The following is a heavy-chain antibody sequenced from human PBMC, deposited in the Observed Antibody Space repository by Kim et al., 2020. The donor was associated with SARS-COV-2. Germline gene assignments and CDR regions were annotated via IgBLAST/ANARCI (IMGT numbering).Heavy chain of an antibody. CDR3: AKDSSGWYVEFDY. J-gene: IGHJ4*02. D-gene: IGHD6-19*01. V-gene: IGHV3-43*01. Sequence: YADSVKGRITISRDNSKNSLYLQMNSLRTEDTALYYWAKDSSGWYVEFDYWGQGTLVTVSS.